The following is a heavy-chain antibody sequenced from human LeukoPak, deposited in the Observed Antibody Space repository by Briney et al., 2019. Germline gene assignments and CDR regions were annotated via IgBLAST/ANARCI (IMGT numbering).Heavy chain of an antibody. CDR2: IHYSGIT. V-gene: IGHV4-59*11. CDR1: GASISSHY. J-gene: IGHJ4*01. D-gene: IGHD4/OR15-4a*01. CDR3: ARVYDYGKFDY. Sequence: KPSETLSLTCTVSGASISSHYWSWIRQPPGRGLEWIGYIHYSGITSYDPSLKSRVTISVDTSKSQFSLNLSSVTAADTAVYYCARVYDYGKFDYWGPGTLVTVSS.